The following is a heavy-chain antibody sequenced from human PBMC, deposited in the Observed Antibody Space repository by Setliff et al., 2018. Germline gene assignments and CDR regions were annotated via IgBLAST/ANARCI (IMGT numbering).Heavy chain of an antibody. V-gene: IGHV1-69*13. J-gene: IGHJ5*01. CDR1: GGSFSSFL. CDR3: ARALGGISAAGNNWLDS. D-gene: IGHD6-13*01. Sequence: GASVKVSCKNSGGSFSSFLVAWVRQAPGQGLEWMGGIIPLFGTTKYAQKFQDRLTMTADESTTTAYMELASLRSGDTAVYFCARALGGISAAGNNWLDSWGQGTLVTVSS. CDR2: IIPLFGTT.